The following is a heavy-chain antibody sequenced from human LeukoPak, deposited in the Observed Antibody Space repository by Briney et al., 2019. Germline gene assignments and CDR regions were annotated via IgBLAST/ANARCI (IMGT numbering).Heavy chain of an antibody. CDR1: GLTFSTYS. D-gene: IGHD2-15*01. V-gene: IGHV3-48*04. Sequence: PGGSLRLSCVASGLTFSTYSMNWVRQAPGQGLDWLSCISSDSRTIYYAGSVKGRFTISRDNAQNSLYLQMNSLRAEDTAVYYCAREGRLRQSHIDYWGQGTLVTVSS. J-gene: IGHJ4*02. CDR3: AREGRLRQSHIDY. CDR2: ISSDSRTI.